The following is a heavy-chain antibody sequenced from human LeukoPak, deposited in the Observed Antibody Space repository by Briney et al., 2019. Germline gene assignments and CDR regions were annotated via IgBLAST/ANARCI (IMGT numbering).Heavy chain of an antibody. J-gene: IGHJ4*02. CDR3: ANGRSSTSFLSFDY. V-gene: IGHV3-23*01. CDR2: ISGSGGST. CDR1: RFTFSTYA. D-gene: IGHD2-2*01. Sequence: QAGGSLRLSCAASRFTFSTYAMSWVRQAPGKGLEWVSAISGSGGSTYYADSVKGRFTISRDNSKNTLYLQMNSLRAEDTAVYYCANGRSSTSFLSFDYWGQGTLVTVSS.